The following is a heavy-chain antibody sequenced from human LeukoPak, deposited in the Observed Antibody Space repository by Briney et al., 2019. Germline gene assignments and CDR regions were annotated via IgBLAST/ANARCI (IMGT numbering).Heavy chain of an antibody. CDR3: ARHLYDYVWGSRVSD. V-gene: IGHV4-34*01. J-gene: IGHJ4*02. Sequence: TSETLSLTCAVYGGSFSGYYWSWIRQPPGKGLERLGEINHSGSTNYNPSLKSRVTISVDTSKNQFSLKLSSVTAADTAVYYCARHLYDYVWGSRVSDWGQGTLVTVSS. CDR1: GGSFSGYY. CDR2: INHSGST. D-gene: IGHD3-16*01.